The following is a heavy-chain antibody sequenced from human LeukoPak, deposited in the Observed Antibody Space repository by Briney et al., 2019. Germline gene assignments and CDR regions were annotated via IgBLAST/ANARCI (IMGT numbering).Heavy chain of an antibody. CDR2: IYSGGST. D-gene: IGHD6-19*01. Sequence: GGSLRLSCAASGFTVSSNYMSWVRQAPGKGLEWVSVIYSGGSTYYADSVKGRFTIFRDNSKNTLYLQMNSMRAEDTAVYYCARDLSGIAVAGMRNYFDYWGQGTLVTVSS. CDR3: ARDLSGIAVAGMRNYFDY. V-gene: IGHV3-66*01. CDR1: GFTVSSNY. J-gene: IGHJ4*02.